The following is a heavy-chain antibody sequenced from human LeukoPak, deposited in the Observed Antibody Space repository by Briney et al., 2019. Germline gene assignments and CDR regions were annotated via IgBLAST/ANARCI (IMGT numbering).Heavy chain of an antibody. CDR2: IFYSGGT. V-gene: IGHV4-39*07. Sequence: SETLSLTCTVSGGSINTPNYYWGWIRQTPGKGLEWIGNIFYSGGTYYSPSLTSRVTISLDTSRNQFSLKLNSVTAADTAVYYCARVEMATTTYFDYWGQGTLVTVSS. D-gene: IGHD5-24*01. J-gene: IGHJ4*02. CDR3: ARVEMATTTYFDY. CDR1: GGSINTPNYY.